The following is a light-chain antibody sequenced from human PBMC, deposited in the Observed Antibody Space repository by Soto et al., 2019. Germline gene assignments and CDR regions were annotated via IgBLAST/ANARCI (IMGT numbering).Light chain of an antibody. CDR2: GAT. V-gene: IGKV3-20*01. Sequence: DIVLTQSPCTLSLSPGERATLSCRASQSVSSSYLSWYQQKPGQAPRLINYGATSRATGIPDRFSGSGSGTDFTLTISRLEPEDFAVYYCQQYSSSPRTFGQGTKVEIK. J-gene: IGKJ1*01. CDR1: QSVSSSY. CDR3: QQYSSSPRT.